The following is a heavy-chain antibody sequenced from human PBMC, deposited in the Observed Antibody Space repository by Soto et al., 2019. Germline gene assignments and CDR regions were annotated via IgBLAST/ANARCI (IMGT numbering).Heavy chain of an antibody. Sequence: GSLRLSCAASGFTFSSYGMHWVRQAPGKGLEWVAVISYDGSNKYYADSVKGRFTISRDNSKNTLYLQMNSLRAEDTAVYYCAKDRGYSSSWYIRGYYYGMDVWGQGTTVTVSS. D-gene: IGHD6-13*01. V-gene: IGHV3-30*18. CDR2: ISYDGSNK. CDR3: AKDRGYSSSWYIRGYYYGMDV. CDR1: GFTFSSYG. J-gene: IGHJ6*02.